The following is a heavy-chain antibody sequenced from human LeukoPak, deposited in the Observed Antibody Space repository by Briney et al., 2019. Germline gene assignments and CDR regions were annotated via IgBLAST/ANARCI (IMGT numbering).Heavy chain of an antibody. Sequence: GGSLRLSCAASGFSFSGFAMHWVRQAPGKGLEWVAIVSYDGTSTYYADSVKGRFTVSRDNSQNTLHLQMNSLRVEDTAVYFCAKSDISGYCFDFWGQGTLVTVSS. D-gene: IGHD3-22*01. CDR3: AKSDISGYCFDF. V-gene: IGHV3-30*18. J-gene: IGHJ4*02. CDR1: GFSFSGFA. CDR2: VSYDGTST.